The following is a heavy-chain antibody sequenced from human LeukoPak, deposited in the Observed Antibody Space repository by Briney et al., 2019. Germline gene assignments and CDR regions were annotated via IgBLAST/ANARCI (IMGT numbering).Heavy chain of an antibody. J-gene: IGHJ4*02. V-gene: IGHV4-4*07. CDR3: ARALNPLPGTYYFDS. D-gene: IGHD2-15*01. Sequence: PSETLSLTCTVSGGSINTHYWGWIRQPAGKGLEWIGRIYISGSTDYSPSLKSRVTMSVDTSENQFSLRLSSVTAADTAVYYCARALNPLPGTYYFDSWGQGTPVTVSS. CDR1: GGSINTHY. CDR2: IYISGST.